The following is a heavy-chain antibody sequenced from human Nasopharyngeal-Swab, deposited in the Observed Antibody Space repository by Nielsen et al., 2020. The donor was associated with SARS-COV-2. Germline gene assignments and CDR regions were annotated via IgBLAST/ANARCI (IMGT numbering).Heavy chain of an antibody. CDR3: ARVLGWSGGFHFDY. CDR1: GGSISSGGYY. CDR2: IYYSGST. Sequence: SETLSLTCTVSGGSISSGGYYWSWIRQHPGKGLEWIGYIYYSGSTYYNPSLKSRVTMSVDTSKNQFSLKLSSVTAADTAVYYCARVLGWSGGFHFDYWGQGTLVTVSS. J-gene: IGHJ4*02. D-gene: IGHD6-19*01. V-gene: IGHV4-31*03.